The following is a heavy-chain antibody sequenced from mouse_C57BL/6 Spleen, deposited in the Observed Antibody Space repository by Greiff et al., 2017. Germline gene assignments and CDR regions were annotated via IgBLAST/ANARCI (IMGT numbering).Heavy chain of an antibody. J-gene: IGHJ4*01. CDR1: GYAFSSYW. CDR3: ASSLYGSSSYAMDY. Sequence: QVHVKQSGAELVKPGASVKISCKASGYAFSSYWMNWVKQRPGKGLEWIGQIYPGDGDTNYNGKFKGKATLTADKSSSTAYMQLSSLTSEDSAVYFCASSLYGSSSYAMDYWGQGTSVTVSS. D-gene: IGHD1-1*01. CDR2: IYPGDGDT. V-gene: IGHV1-80*01.